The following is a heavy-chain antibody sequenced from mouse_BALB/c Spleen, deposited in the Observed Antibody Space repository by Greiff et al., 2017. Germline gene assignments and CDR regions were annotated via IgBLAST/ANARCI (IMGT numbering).Heavy chain of an antibody. V-gene: IGHV3-6*02. J-gene: IGHJ4*01. Sequence: VQLKESGPGLVKPSQSLSLTCSVTGYSITSGYYWNWIRQFPGNKLEWMGYISYDGSNNYNPSLKNRISITRDTSKNQFFLKLNSVTTEDTATYYCARGGSRGYYAMDYWGQGTSVTVSS. CDR2: ISYDGSN. CDR3: ARGGSRGYYAMDY. CDR1: GYSITSGYY. D-gene: IGHD1-1*01.